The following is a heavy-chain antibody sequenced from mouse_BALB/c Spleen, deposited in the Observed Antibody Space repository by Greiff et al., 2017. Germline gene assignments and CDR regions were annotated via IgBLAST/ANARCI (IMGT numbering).Heavy chain of an antibody. D-gene: IGHD1-1*01. V-gene: IGHV1S81*02. CDR3: ARDYYYGSAFDY. CDR1: GYTFTSYW. Sequence: QVQLQQPGAELVKPGASVKLSCKASGYTFTSYWMHWVKQRPGQGLEWIGEINPSNGRTNYNEKFKSKATLTVDKSSSTAYMQLSSLTSEDSAVYYCARDYYYGSAFDYWGQGTTRTVSS. CDR2: INPSNGRT. J-gene: IGHJ2*01.